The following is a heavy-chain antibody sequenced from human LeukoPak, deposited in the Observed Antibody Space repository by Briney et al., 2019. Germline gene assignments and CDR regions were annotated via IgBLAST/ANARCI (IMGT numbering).Heavy chain of an antibody. CDR3: AKPNGYGLIDI. CDR1: SGSISTSNYY. Sequence: ETLSLTCAVSSGSISTSNYYCGWVRQTPGKALGWIGNIFYSGSTYYSPALKSRITISLDASRNQHSLKLNSVTAAEPADYYGAKPNGYGLIDIWGQGTMVTVSS. D-gene: IGHD2-2*03. CDR2: IFYSGST. V-gene: IGHV4-39*07. J-gene: IGHJ3*02.